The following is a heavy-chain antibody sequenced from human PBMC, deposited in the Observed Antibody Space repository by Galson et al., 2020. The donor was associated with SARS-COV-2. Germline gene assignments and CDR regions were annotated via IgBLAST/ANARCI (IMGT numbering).Heavy chain of an antibody. CDR1: GFSLSTSGMC. Sequence: SGPTLVKPTQTLTLTCTFSGFSLSTSGMCVSWIRQPPGKALEWLALIDWDDDKYYSTSLKTRLTIFKDTSKNQVVLTMTNMDPVDTATYYCARTLYYYDSSGYRNYYFDYWGQGTLVTVAS. V-gene: IGHV2-70*01. J-gene: IGHJ4*02. CDR3: ARTLYYYDSSGYRNYYFDY. D-gene: IGHD3-22*01. CDR2: IDWDDDK.